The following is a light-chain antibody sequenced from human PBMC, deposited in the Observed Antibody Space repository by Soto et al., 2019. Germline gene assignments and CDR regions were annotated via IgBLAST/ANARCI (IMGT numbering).Light chain of an antibody. J-gene: IGKJ1*01. CDR3: QQYGSSPRT. V-gene: IGKV3-20*01. Sequence: EIVLTQSPGTLSLSPGERANLSCRASQSVSSSYLAWYQQKPGQAPRPLINGASSRATGIRDRFSGSGSGTDFTITISRRGPEDCEVYYCQQYGSSPRTLDHGTKVDIK. CDR1: QSVSSSY. CDR2: GAS.